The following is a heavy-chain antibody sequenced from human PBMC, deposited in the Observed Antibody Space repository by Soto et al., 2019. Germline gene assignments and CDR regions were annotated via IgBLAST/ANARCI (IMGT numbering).Heavy chain of an antibody. V-gene: IGHV1-18*01. CDR1: GYTFTSYS. D-gene: IGHD4-4*01. Sequence: QVQLVQSGAEVKKPGASVKVSCKASGYTFTSYSISWVRQAPGQGLEWMGWINVYNGNTKYAQKFQGRVTMTTDTSTSTVYMELRSLTSDDTAVYYCVRDGVAVTTGISGYWGQGTLVTVSS. J-gene: IGHJ4*02. CDR3: VRDGVAVTTGISGY. CDR2: INVYNGNT.